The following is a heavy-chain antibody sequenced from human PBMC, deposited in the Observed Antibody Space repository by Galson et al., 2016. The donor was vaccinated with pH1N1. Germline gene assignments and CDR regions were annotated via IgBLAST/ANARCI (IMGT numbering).Heavy chain of an antibody. CDR3: ARKAYGDALDM. J-gene: IGHJ3*02. CDR2: ILWNGATR. V-gene: IGHV3-20*04. Sequence: SLRLSCAASGFTFNEYGMTWVRQAPGKGLEWVSGILWNGATREYADSVKGRFTISRDNAKKSLYLQMTSLRAEDTALYYCARKAYGDALDMWGQGTMVTVSS. D-gene: IGHD2-21*01. CDR1: GFTFNEYG.